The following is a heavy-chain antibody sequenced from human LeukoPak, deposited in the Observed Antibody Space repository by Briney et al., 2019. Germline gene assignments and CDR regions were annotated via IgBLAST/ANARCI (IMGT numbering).Heavy chain of an antibody. CDR1: GYTFTSYY. Sequence: ASVKVSCKASGYTFTSYYMHWVRQAPGQGLEWMGIINPSGGSTSYAQKFQGRVTMTRDMSTSTVYMGLSSLRSDDTAVYYCARGPAKMVAVTHFDYWGQGTLVTVSS. D-gene: IGHD2-15*01. CDR3: ARGPAKMVAVTHFDY. J-gene: IGHJ4*02. CDR2: INPSGGST. V-gene: IGHV1-46*01.